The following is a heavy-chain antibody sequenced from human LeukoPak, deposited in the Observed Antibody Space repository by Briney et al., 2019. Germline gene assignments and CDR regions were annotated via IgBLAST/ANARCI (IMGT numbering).Heavy chain of an antibody. V-gene: IGHV3-9*01. Sequence: GGSLRLSCAASGFTVSSKYMSWVRQAPGKGLEWVSGISWNSGSIGYADSVKGRFTISRDNAKNSLYLQMNSLRAEDTALYYCAKVSDSGYDYFDYWGQGTLVTVSS. CDR1: GFTVSSKY. CDR3: AKVSDSGYDYFDY. CDR2: ISWNSGSI. J-gene: IGHJ4*02. D-gene: IGHD5-12*01.